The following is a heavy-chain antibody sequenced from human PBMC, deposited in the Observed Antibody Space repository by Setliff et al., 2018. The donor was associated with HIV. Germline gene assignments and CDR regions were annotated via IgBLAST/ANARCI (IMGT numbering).Heavy chain of an antibody. V-gene: IGHV1-18*01. CDR1: GYTFTTYG. D-gene: IGHD2-21*01. CDR3: ARGDWRKPYWYFDL. J-gene: IGHJ2*01. CDR2: ISGYNGNT. Sequence: ASVKVSCKASGYTFTTYGISWVRQAPGQGLEWMGWISGYNGNTRYAQKLQGRVTMTTDISTSTAYMELRSLGSDDTAEYFCARGDWRKPYWYFDLWGRGTLVTVSS.